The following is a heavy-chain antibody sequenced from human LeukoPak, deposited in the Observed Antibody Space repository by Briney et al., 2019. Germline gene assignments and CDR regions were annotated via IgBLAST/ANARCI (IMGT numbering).Heavy chain of an antibody. CDR1: GFTFSSYA. CDR2: ISYDGSNK. CDR3: AKDQDDSGSYLWAFDI. Sequence: HAGGSLRLSCAASGFTFSSYAMHWVRQAPGKGLEWVAVISYDGSNKYYADSVKGRFTISRDNAKNSLYLQMNSLRAEDTALYYCAKDQDDSGSYLWAFDIWGQGTMVSVSS. V-gene: IGHV3-30-3*01. D-gene: IGHD1-26*01. J-gene: IGHJ3*02.